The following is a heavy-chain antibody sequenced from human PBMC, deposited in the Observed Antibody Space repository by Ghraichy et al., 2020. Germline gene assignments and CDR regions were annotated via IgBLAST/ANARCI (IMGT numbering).Heavy chain of an antibody. CDR2: INHSGST. V-gene: IGHV4-34*01. CDR3: ARVLLWFGDPFVGMDV. Sequence: SETLSLTCAVYGGSFSGYYWSWIRQPPGKGLEWIGEINHSGSTNYNPSLKSRVTISVDTSKNQFSLKLSSVTAADTAVYYCARVLLWFGDPFVGMDVWGQGTTVTVSS. D-gene: IGHD3-10*01. CDR1: GGSFSGYY. J-gene: IGHJ6*02.